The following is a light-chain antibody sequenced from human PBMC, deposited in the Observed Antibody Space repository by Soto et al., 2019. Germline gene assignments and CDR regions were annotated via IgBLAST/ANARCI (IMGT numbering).Light chain of an antibody. CDR2: GAS. Sequence: EIVMTQSPATLSLSPGERATLSCRASQSVSSNLAWYQQKPGQAPRLLIYGASTRATGITARFSGSGSGTEFTLTISSLQSEDFAVYYCQQYFNWAPYTFGQGTKLEI. V-gene: IGKV3-15*01. CDR3: QQYFNWAPYT. CDR1: QSVSSN. J-gene: IGKJ2*01.